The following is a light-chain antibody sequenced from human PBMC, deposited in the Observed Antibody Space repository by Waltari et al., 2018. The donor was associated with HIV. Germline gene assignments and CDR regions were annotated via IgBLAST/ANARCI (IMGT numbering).Light chain of an antibody. CDR1: QSVGNY. J-gene: IGKJ5*01. CDR3: QQRSNWPIS. V-gene: IGKV3-11*01. Sequence: EIVLTQSPAPLSLSPGERATLSCRASQSVGNYLAWYQQKPGQAPRLLMYGASSRATGIPARFSGSGSGTDFTLTISSLEPGDFGVYYCQQRSNWPISFGQGTRLEIK. CDR2: GAS.